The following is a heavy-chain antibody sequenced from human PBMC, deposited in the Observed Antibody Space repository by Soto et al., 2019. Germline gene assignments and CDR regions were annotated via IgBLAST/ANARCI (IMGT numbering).Heavy chain of an antibody. V-gene: IGHV3-30*18. J-gene: IGHJ6*02. CDR1: GFTFSSYG. Sequence: SLRLSCAASGFTFSSYGMHWVRQAPGKGLEWVAVISYDGSNKYYADSVKGRFTISRDNSKNTLYLQMNSLRAEDTAVYYCAKDGRYCSSTSCYPRPNYYYGMDVWGQGTTVTVSS. D-gene: IGHD2-2*01. CDR3: AKDGRYCSSTSCYPRPNYYYGMDV. CDR2: ISYDGSNK.